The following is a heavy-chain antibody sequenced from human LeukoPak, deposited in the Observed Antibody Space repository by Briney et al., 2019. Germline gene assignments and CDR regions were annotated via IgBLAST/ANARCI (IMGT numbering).Heavy chain of an antibody. CDR3: ARGRYYYGSGSYSHYLYYFDY. CDR1: GGSFSGYY. J-gene: IGHJ4*02. D-gene: IGHD3-10*01. CDR2: INHSGST. V-gene: IGHV4-34*01. Sequence: SEILSLTCAVYGGSFSGYYWSWIRQPPGKGLEWIGEINHSGSTNYNPSLKSRVTISVDTSKNQFSLKLSSVTAADTAVYYCARGRYYYGSGSYSHYLYYFDYWGQGTLVTVSS.